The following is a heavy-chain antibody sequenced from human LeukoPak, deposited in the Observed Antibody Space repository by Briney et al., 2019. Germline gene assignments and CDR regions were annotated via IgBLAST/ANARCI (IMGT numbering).Heavy chain of an antibody. J-gene: IGHJ4*02. D-gene: IGHD2-2*01. CDR3: AGSRVPAAII. CDR1: GGSLSSYY. Sequence: KRSETLSLTCSVSGGSLSSYYWSWIRQPPGKGREWIGYIYYSGSTNYNPSPKSRVTISVDTSKNQFSLKLSSVTAADTAVYYCAGSRVPAAIIWGQGTLVTVSS. V-gene: IGHV4-59*08. CDR2: IYYSGST.